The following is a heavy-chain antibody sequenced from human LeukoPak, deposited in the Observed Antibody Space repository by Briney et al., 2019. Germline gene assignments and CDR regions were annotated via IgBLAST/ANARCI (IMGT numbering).Heavy chain of an antibody. J-gene: IGHJ5*02. CDR2: INHSGST. CDR1: GGSFSGYF. Sequence: SETLSLTCAVYGGSFSGYFWNWIRQPPGKGLEWIGEINHSGSTHHNPSLKSRVTISIDTSKIQISLKLSSVTAADTAVYYCARGPDSGSYFAWFGPWGQGTLVTVSS. V-gene: IGHV4-34*01. CDR3: ARGPDSGSYFAWFGP. D-gene: IGHD3-10*01.